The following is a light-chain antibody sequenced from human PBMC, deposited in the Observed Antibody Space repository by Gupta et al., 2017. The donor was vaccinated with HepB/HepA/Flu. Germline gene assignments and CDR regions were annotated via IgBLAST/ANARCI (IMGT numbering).Light chain of an antibody. CDR2: GAS. V-gene: IGKV3-15*01. Sequence: EIVMTQSPATLSLSPGERATLSCRASQSVSSNLAWYQQNPGQAPRLLIYGASTRATGIPARFSGSGSGTEFTLTISSLQSEDFAVYYCQQYNNWPPRNTFGQGTKLEIK. CDR3: QQYNNWPPRNT. J-gene: IGKJ2*01. CDR1: QSVSSN.